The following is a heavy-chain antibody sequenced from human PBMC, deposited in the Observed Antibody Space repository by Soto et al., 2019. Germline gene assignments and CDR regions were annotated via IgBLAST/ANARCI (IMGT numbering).Heavy chain of an antibody. J-gene: IGHJ4*02. CDR2: ISYGGST. D-gene: IGHD5-18*01. V-gene: IGHV4-31*01. CDR1: GGSINSGGYC. CDR3: SRGILV. Sequence: QVQLQESGPGLVKPSQTLSLTCTVSGGSINSGGYCWSWIRQHPGKGLDWIGCISYGGSTSYNPSLLSXXTISVDTSKNQFSLKLASVTAADTAVHYCSRGILVWGQGALITVSS.